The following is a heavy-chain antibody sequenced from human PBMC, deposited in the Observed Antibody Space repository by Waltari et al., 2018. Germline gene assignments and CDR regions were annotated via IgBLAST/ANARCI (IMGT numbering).Heavy chain of an antibody. V-gene: IGHV1-69*05. D-gene: IGHD6-13*01. CDR3: ARLIEQQLVPGWFDP. CDR2: IIPIFGTA. J-gene: IGHJ5*02. CDR1: GGTFSSYA. Sequence: QVQLVESGAEVTKPGSSLKVSCKASGGTFSSYAISWVRQAPGQGLEWMVGIIPIFGTANYAQKFQGRVTITTDESTSTAYMELSSLRSEDTAVYYCARLIEQQLVPGWFDPWGQGTLVTVSS.